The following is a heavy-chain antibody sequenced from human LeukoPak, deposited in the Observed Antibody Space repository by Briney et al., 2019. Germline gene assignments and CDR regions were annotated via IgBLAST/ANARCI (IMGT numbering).Heavy chain of an antibody. D-gene: IGHD2-15*01. CDR3: ARAYCSGGSCYSGAFDI. CDR2: ISAYNGNT. CDR1: GYTFTSYG. V-gene: IGHV1-18*01. Sequence: ATVKVSCKASGYTFTSYGISWVRQAPGQGLEWMGWISAYNGNTNYAQKLQGRVTMTTDTSTSTAYMELSSLRSDDTAVYYCARAYCSGGSCYSGAFDIWGQGTMVTVSS. J-gene: IGHJ3*02.